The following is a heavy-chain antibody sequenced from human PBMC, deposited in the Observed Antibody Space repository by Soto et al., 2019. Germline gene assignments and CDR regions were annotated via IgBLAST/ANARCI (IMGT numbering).Heavy chain of an antibody. CDR3: VRGGLVVATSLSNAWFDP. CDR2: IYPGDSDT. Sequence: GESLKISCKGSGYTFTSHWIGWVRQMPGKGLEWMGIIYPGDSDTRYSPSFQGQVIISADKSITPAYLQWSSLKASDTAMYYCVRGGLVVATSLSNAWFDPWGQGTLVTVSS. D-gene: IGHD2-15*01. CDR1: GYTFTSHW. V-gene: IGHV5-51*01. J-gene: IGHJ5*02.